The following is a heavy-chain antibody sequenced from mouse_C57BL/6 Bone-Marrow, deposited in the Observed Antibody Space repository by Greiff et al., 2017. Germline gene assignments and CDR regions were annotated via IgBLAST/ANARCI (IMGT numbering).Heavy chain of an antibody. CDR2: IYPGSGSN. D-gene: IGHD2-3*01. CDR3: ANDGYYAYYFDY. CDR1: GYTFNSYW. J-gene: IGHJ2*01. Sequence: VQLQQPGAELVKPGASVKMSCKASGYTFNSYWITWVKQRPGQGLEWIGDIYPGSGSNNYNEKFKSKATLTVDPSSSTAYMQLSSLSSEDSAVYYGANDGYYAYYFDYWGQGTTLTVSS. V-gene: IGHV1-55*01.